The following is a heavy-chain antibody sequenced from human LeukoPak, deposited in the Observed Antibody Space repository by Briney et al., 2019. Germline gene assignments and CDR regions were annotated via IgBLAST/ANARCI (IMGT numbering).Heavy chain of an antibody. CDR3: ARRQNSVTIFGMIRVGYYYMDG. Sequence: PSETLSLTCAVYGGSFSGYCWSWLRQPPGKGLEWIGEINHSGSTNYNPSLKSRVTISVDTSKNQFSLKLSSVTAADTAVYYCARRQNSVTIFGMIRVGYYYMDGWGKGTTVTVSS. J-gene: IGHJ6*03. V-gene: IGHV4-34*01. CDR1: GGSFSGYC. D-gene: IGHD3-3*01. CDR2: INHSGST.